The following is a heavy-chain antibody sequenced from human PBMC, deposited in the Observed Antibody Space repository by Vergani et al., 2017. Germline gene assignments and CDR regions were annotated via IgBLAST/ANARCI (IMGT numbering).Heavy chain of an antibody. J-gene: IGHJ4*02. Sequence: QVQLQQWGAGLLKPSETLSLTCTVSGGSISSYYWSWIRQPPGKGLEWIGYIYYSGSTNYNPSLKSRVTISVDTSKNQFSLKLSSVTAADTAVYYCASAFGGPSNDYWGQGTLVTVSS. D-gene: IGHD3-16*01. V-gene: IGHV4-59*01. CDR2: IYYSGST. CDR3: ASAFGGPSNDY. CDR1: GGSISSYY.